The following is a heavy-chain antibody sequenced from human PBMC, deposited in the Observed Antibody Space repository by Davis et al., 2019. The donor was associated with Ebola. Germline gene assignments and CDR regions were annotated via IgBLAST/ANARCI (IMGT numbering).Heavy chain of an antibody. J-gene: IGHJ6*04. CDR1: VITFSSYA. D-gene: IGHD3-3*01. CDR2: FSGSGGST. V-gene: IGHV3-23*01. CDR3: ARSGLSFGVVKYHYGMDV. Sequence: PGGSLRLSCADSVITFSSYAMTWVRQAPGKGLEWVSAFSGSGGSTYYADAVKGRFTISSDNSKKTMYLQMNSLRAEDTAVYYCARSGLSFGVVKYHYGMDVWGKGTTVTVSS.